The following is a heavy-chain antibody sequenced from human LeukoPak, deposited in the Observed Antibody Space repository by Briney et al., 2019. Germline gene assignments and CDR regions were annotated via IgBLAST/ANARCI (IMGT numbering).Heavy chain of an antibody. CDR1: GFTFSSYA. CDR3: ARVDDFWSGYHDY. D-gene: IGHD3-3*01. J-gene: IGHJ4*02. Sequence: GGSLRLSCAASGFTFSSYAMHWVRQAPGKGLEWVAVISYDGSNKYYADSVKGRFTISRDNSKNTLYLQMNSLRAEDTAVYYCARVDDFWSGYHDYWGQGTLVTVSS. V-gene: IGHV3-30-3*01. CDR2: ISYDGSNK.